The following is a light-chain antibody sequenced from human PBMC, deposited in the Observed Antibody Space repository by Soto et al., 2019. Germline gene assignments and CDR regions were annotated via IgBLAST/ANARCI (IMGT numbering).Light chain of an antibody. CDR3: SSYRTSSTEYV. CDR2: DVT. Sequence: QSALTQPASVSGSPGQSITIPCTGTSSDVGGYNYVSWYQQHPGKAPELMIYDVTNRPSGVSNRFSGSKSGNTAYLTISGLQAEDDADYYCSSYRTSSTEYVFGTGTKLTVL. V-gene: IGLV2-14*01. J-gene: IGLJ1*01. CDR1: SSDVGGYNY.